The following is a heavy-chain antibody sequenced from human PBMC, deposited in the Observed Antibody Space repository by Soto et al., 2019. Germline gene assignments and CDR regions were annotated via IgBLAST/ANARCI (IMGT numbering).Heavy chain of an antibody. CDR2: IDWEDTK. CDR1: GFSVSGSGVR. Sequence: ESGPTLVNPTQPLTLTCPVSGFSVSGSGVRVTWIRQPPGKALEWLARIDWEDTKLYSTSLKTRLTISKDTSKNQVVLTMTNVDPADTGTYYCARAFYGMDVWGQGTTVTVSS. CDR3: ARAFYGMDV. J-gene: IGHJ6*02. V-gene: IGHV2-70*04.